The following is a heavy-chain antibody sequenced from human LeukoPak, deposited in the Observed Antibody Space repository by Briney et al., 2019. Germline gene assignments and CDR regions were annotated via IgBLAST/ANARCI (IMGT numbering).Heavy chain of an antibody. CDR1: GFIFSSYA. D-gene: IGHD3-9*01. CDR2: ISDSRGST. CDR3: AKGGRVLRYFDWLSTRVSGDYYMDV. J-gene: IGHJ6*03. V-gene: IGHV3-23*01. Sequence: PGGSLRLSCAASGFIFSSYAMSWVRQAPGKGLEWVSTISDSRGSTYYADSVKGRFTISRDNSKNTLYLQMNSLRAEDTAVYYCAKGGRVLRYFDWLSTRVSGDYYMDVWGKGTTVTVSS.